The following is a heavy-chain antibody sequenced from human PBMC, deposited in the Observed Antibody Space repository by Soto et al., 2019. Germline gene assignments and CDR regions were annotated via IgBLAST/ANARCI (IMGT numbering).Heavy chain of an antibody. V-gene: IGHV4-30-2*01. D-gene: IGHD2-15*01. CDR2: IYHSGST. Sequence: PXETLSLTCAVSGGSINSGGYSWSWIRQPPGKGLEWIGYIYHSGSTYYNPSLKSRVTISVDRSKNTLYLQMNSLRAEDTAVYYCARGPSFRYCSGGSCYYFDYWGQGTLVTVSS. CDR3: ARGPSFRYCSGGSCYYFDY. CDR1: GGSINSGGYS. J-gene: IGHJ4*02.